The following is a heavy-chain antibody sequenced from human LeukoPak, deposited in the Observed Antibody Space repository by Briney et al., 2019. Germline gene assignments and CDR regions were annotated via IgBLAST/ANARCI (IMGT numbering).Heavy chain of an antibody. CDR3: ARWDGSGSFTYGAYYFDY. V-gene: IGHV5-51*01. CDR1: GFIFTSYW. J-gene: IGHJ4*02. CDR2: ICPSDSNT. D-gene: IGHD3-10*01. Sequence: GESLKISCKGSGFIFTSYWIGWVRQMPGKGLEWMGIICPSDSNTRYSPSFQGQITIPADKSISTAYLQWSSLKASDTAMYYCARWDGSGSFTYGAYYFDYWGQGTLVTVSS.